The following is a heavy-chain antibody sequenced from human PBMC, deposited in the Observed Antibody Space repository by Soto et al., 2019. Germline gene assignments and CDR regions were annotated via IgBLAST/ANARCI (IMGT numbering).Heavy chain of an antibody. J-gene: IGHJ6*02. CDR2: IIPIFGTA. V-gene: IGHV1-69*06. CDR1: GGTFSSYA. CDR3: ASGYSYGSAYYYGMDV. Sequence: QVQLVQTGAEVKKPGSSVKVSCKASGGTFSSYAISWVRQAPGQGLEWMGGIIPIFGTANYAQKFQGRVTIIADKSTSTAYMELSSLRSEDTAVYYCASGYSYGSAYYYGMDVWGQGTTVTVSS. D-gene: IGHD5-18*01.